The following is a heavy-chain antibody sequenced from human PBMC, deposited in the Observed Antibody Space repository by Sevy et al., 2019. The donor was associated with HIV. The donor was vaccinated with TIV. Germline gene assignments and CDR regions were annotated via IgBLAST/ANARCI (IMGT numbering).Heavy chain of an antibody. V-gene: IGHV3-21*01. J-gene: IGHJ4*02. CDR3: ARDLCSGGSCYSGFPDY. CDR2: ISSSSSYI. CDR1: GFTFSSYS. D-gene: IGHD2-15*01. Sequence: GGSLRLSCAASGFTFSSYSMYWVRQAPGRGLEWVSSISSSSSYIYYADSVKGRFTISRDNAKNSLYLQMNSLRAEDTAVYYCARDLCSGGSCYSGFPDYWGQRTLVTVSS.